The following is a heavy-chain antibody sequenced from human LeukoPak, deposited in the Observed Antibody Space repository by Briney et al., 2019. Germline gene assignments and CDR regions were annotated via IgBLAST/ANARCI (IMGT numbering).Heavy chain of an antibody. CDR1: GGTFSSYT. V-gene: IGHV1-69*02. D-gene: IGHD6-6*01. CDR2: IIPILGIA. CDR3: ARSYSSSSLRYYYYYGMDV. Sequence: ASVKVSCKASGGTFSSYTISWVRQAPGQGLEWMGRIIPILGIANYAQKFQSRVTITADKSTSTAYMELSSLRSEDTAVYYCARSYSSSSLRYYYYYGMDVWGQGTTVTVSS. J-gene: IGHJ6*02.